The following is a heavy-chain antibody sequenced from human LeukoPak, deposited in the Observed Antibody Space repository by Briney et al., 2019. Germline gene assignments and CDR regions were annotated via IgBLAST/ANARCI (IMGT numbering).Heavy chain of an antibody. J-gene: IGHJ6*03. Sequence: PSETLSLACTVSGGSISIYYWNWIQQPAGKRLEWIGRIFTSGITNYNPSLKSRVIMSVDTSKNQFSLNLSSVTAADTAVYYCARESSGSYYNPQGYMDVWGKGTTVTVSS. CDR1: GGSISIYY. D-gene: IGHD3-10*01. CDR2: IFTSGIT. V-gene: IGHV4-4*07. CDR3: ARESSGSYYNPQGYMDV.